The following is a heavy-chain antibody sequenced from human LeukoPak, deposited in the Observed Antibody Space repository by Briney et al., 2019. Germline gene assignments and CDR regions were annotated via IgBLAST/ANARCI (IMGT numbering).Heavy chain of an antibody. V-gene: IGHV3-48*03. CDR3: ARDRYDSSGIFDY. CDR2: VSSSGSTI. D-gene: IGHD3-22*01. J-gene: IGHJ4*02. CDR1: GFTFSSYE. Sequence: QPGGSLRLSCAASGFTFSSYEMNWVRQAPGKGPEWVSYVSSSGSTIYYADSVKGRFTISRDNAKNSLYLQMNSLRAEGTAVYYCARDRYDSSGIFDYWGQGTLVTVSS.